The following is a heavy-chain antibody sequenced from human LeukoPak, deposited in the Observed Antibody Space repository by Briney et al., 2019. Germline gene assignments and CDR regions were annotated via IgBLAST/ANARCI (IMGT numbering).Heavy chain of an antibody. V-gene: IGHV5-51*01. CDR3: ARLLRNIAAAVYYFDY. CDR2: IYPGDSDT. CDR1: GYSFTNYW. J-gene: IGHJ4*02. Sequence: GESLKISCKGSGYSFTNYWIGWVRQMPGKGLEWMGIIYPGDSDTRYSPSFKGQVTISADKSISTAYLQWSSLKASDTAMYYCARLLRNIAAAVYYFDYWGQGTLVTVSS. D-gene: IGHD6-13*01.